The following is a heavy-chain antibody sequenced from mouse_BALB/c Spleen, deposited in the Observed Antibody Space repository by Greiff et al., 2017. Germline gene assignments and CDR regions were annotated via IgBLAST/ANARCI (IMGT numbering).Heavy chain of an antibody. CDR2: ISSGGST. J-gene: IGHJ4*01. CDR1: GFTFSSYA. V-gene: IGHV5-6-5*01. CDR3: ARDDYEDGVAMDY. Sequence: DVQLVESGGGLVKPGGSLKLSCAASGFTFSSYAMSWVRQTPEKRLEWVASISSGGSTYYPDSVKGRFTISRDNARNILYLQMSSLRSEDTAMYYCARDDYEDGVAMDYWGQGTSVTVSS. D-gene: IGHD2-4*01.